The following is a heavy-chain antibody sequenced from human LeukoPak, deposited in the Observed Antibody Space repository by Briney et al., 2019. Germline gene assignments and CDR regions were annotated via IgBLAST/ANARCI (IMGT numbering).Heavy chain of an antibody. CDR2: ISGSGGST. CDR1: GFTLDDYA. CDR3: AKDLPPGS. Sequence: GGSLRPSCAASGFTLDDYAMHWVRQAPGKGLEWVSAISGSGGSTYYADSVKGRFTISRDNSKNTLYLQMNSLRAEDTAVYYCAKDLPPGSWGQGTLVTVSS. J-gene: IGHJ4*02. D-gene: IGHD3-10*01. V-gene: IGHV3-23*01.